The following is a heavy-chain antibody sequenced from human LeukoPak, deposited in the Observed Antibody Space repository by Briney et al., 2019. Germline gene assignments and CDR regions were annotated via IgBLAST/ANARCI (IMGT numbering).Heavy chain of an antibody. Sequence: PSETLSLTCTVSGGSISSYYWSWIRQPPGKGLEWIGYIYYSGSTNYNPSLKSRVTISVDTSKNQFSLKLSSVTAADTDVYYCASSKDDDAFDIWGQGTMVTVSS. CDR2: IYYSGST. D-gene: IGHD1-1*01. J-gene: IGHJ3*02. V-gene: IGHV4-59*01. CDR1: GGSISSYY. CDR3: ASSKDDDAFDI.